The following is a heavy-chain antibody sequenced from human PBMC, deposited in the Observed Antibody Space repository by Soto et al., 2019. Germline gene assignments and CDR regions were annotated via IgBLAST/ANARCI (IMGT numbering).Heavy chain of an antibody. CDR2: IKSKTDGGTT. CDR3: TTDRAIRFLECLFPDDAFDI. Sequence: EVQLVESGGGLVKPGGSLRLSCAASGFTFSNAWMSWVRQAPGKGLEWVGRIKSKTDGGTTDYAAPVKGRFTITRDASKNTLYLQMNSLKTEDTAVYYCTTDRAIRFLECLFPDDAFDIWGQGTMVTVSS. V-gene: IGHV3-15*01. D-gene: IGHD3-3*01. CDR1: GFTFSNAW. J-gene: IGHJ3*02.